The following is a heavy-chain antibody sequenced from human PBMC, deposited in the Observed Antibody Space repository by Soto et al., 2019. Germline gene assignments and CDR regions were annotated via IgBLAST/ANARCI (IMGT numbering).Heavy chain of an antibody. CDR3: ATWHLQEHAYDI. CDR1: EFTVSSNY. D-gene: IGHD1-1*01. J-gene: IGHJ3*02. Sequence: GALRLSCAASEFTVSSNYMNWVRQAPGKGLECASTINSGGSTYYADSVKGRFTTSSDSSRTTVYLQMNSLRPDDTAVYSCATWHLQEHAYDIWGQGTMVTVSS. CDR2: INSGGST. V-gene: IGHV3-53*01.